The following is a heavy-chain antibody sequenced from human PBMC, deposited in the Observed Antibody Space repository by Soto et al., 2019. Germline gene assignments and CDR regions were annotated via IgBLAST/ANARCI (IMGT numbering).Heavy chain of an antibody. J-gene: IGHJ6*02. Sequence: LGGSLRLSCAASGFTFDDYAMHWVRQAPGKGLEWVSGISWNSGSIGYADSVKGRFTISRDNAKNSLYLQMNSLRAEDTALYYCAKELSMVRGVMRSYGMDVWGQGTTVTVSS. CDR2: ISWNSGSI. CDR3: AKELSMVRGVMRSYGMDV. D-gene: IGHD3-10*01. CDR1: GFTFDDYA. V-gene: IGHV3-9*01.